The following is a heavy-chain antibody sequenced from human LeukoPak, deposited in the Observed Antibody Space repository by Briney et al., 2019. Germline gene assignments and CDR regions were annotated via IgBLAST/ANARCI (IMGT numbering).Heavy chain of an antibody. D-gene: IGHD7-27*01. Sequence: GGSLRLSCAASGFTFSSYEMNWVRQAPGKGLEWVSYISSSSSTIYYADSVKGRFTISRDNAKNSLYLQMNSLRAEDTAVYYCARLHWGLDYWGQGTLVTVSS. V-gene: IGHV3-48*03. CDR1: GFTFSSYE. CDR3: ARLHWGLDY. CDR2: ISSSSSTI. J-gene: IGHJ4*02.